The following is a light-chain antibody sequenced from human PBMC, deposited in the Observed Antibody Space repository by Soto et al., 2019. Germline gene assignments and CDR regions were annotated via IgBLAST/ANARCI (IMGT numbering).Light chain of an antibody. J-gene: IGLJ2*01. CDR2: ANT. CDR3: QSFDSSLTGLI. Sequence: QSVLTQPPSVSGAPGQRVTISCTGNNSNIGAGSGVNWYQQFPNRAPKLLIYANTHRPSGVPDRFSGSTSATSASLAITGVQTQDEADYYCQSFDSSLTGLIFGGGTKLTVL. V-gene: IGLV1-40*01. CDR1: NSNIGAGSG.